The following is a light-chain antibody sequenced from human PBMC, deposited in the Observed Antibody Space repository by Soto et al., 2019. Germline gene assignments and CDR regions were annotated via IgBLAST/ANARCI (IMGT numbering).Light chain of an antibody. J-gene: IGLJ2*01. CDR2: LNCDGSH. CDR3: QTWGSGIVV. V-gene: IGLV4-69*01. CDR1: SGHSNYA. Sequence: QLVLTQSPSASASLGASVKLTCTLSSGHSNYAIAWHQQQSEKGPRYLMKLNCDGSHSKGDGIPDRFSGSSSGAERYLTISSLQSEDEADYYCQTWGSGIVVFGGGTKL.